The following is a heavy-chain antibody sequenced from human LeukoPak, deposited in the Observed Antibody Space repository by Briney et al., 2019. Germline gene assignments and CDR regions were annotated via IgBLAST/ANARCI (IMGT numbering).Heavy chain of an antibody. CDR2: IISSSSYI. CDR1: GFTFSSYS. V-gene: IGHV3-21*01. CDR3: ATLMTTVTTSGALRFDY. Sequence: GGSLRLSCAASGFTFSSYSMNWFRQAPGKGLGWVSSIISSSSYIYYADSVKGRFTISRDNAKNSLYLQMNSLRAEDTAVYYCATLMTTVTTSGALRFDYWGQGTLVTVSS. D-gene: IGHD4-17*01. J-gene: IGHJ4*02.